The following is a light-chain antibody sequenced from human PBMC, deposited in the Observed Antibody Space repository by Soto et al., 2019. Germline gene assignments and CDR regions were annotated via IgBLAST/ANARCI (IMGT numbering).Light chain of an antibody. Sequence: DVELTQSPLSLSVTPGQPASVSCRSSQSLLHIAGQTHLFWYLQKPGQSPQLLIYEVSNRFSGVPDRFSGSGSGTDFTLTISRVEAEDVGLYYCFQSTHLPPTFGQGTRLDIK. CDR1: QSLLHIAGQTH. V-gene: IGKV2D-29*02. CDR3: FQSTHLPPT. J-gene: IGKJ5*01. CDR2: EVS.